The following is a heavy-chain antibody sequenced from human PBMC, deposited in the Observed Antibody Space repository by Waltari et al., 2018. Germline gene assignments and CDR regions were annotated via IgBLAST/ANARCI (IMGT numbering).Heavy chain of an antibody. D-gene: IGHD4-17*01. CDR1: GASVTRYY. Sequence: QVQLQESGPGLVRPSETLSLTCTVPGASVTRYYWSWVRQPAGTGPEWIGRIHSDGSTHYSPSLKSRVTISLDTSKNEFSLRLSSVTAADTAVYYCARAPRPLTTVTTYKDLDYYHYMDVWGNGTTVTVSS. J-gene: IGHJ6*03. V-gene: IGHV4-4*07. CDR3: ARAPRPLTTVTTYKDLDYYHYMDV. CDR2: IHSDGST.